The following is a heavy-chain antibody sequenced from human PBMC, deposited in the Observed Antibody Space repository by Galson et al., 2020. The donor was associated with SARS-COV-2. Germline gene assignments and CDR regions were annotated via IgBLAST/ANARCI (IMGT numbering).Heavy chain of an antibody. V-gene: IGHV6-1*01. D-gene: IGHD5-18*01. CDR3: VREKGYSYGQQDY. J-gene: IGHJ4*02. Sequence: SQTLSLTCSISGESVSSNSAAWYWIRQSPSRCLEWLGRTYYSSKWYLDYAISVKSRITINPDTSKNQFSLQLNSVTPEDKDVYYCVREKGYSYGQQDYWGKGTLVTVSS. CDR1: GESVSSNSAA. CDR2: TYYSSKWYL.